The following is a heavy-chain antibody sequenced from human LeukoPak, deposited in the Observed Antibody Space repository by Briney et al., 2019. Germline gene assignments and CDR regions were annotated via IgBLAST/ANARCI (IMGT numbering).Heavy chain of an antibody. CDR2: MTTSGNTI. V-gene: IGHV3-48*04. D-gene: IGHD3-3*01. J-gene: IGHJ4*02. Sequence: GGSLRLSCVVSGITFSGYSMIWVRQAPGKGLEWLSFMTTSGNTIFYADSVKGRFTISRDNAKNSLYLQMNSLRAEDTAVYYCARDNNWSPDYWGQGTLVTVSS. CDR3: ARDNNWSPDY. CDR1: GITFSGYS.